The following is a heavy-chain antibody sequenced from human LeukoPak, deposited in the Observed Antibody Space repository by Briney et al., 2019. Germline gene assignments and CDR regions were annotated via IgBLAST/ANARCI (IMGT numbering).Heavy chain of an antibody. Sequence: HPGGSLRLSCAASGFTFSSYGMHWVRQAPGKGLEWVAAISYDGSSKYYADSVKGRFSVSRDNSKNTLYLQMSSLRPEDTAVYYCARDHQLQNGNRFDPWGQGTLVTVSS. J-gene: IGHJ5*02. CDR2: ISYDGSSK. CDR3: ARDHQLQNGNRFDP. CDR1: GFTFSSYG. V-gene: IGHV3-30*03. D-gene: IGHD2-2*01.